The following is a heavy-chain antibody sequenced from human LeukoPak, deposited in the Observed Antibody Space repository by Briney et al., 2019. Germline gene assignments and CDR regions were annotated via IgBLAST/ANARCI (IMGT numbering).Heavy chain of an antibody. CDR3: VRATIFGVVTQYYYYYMDV. CDR1: GGTFSSYA. CDR2: IIPIFGTA. D-gene: IGHD3-3*01. V-gene: IGHV1-69*05. Sequence: SVKVSCKASGGTFSSYAISWVRQAPGQGLEWMGGIIPIFGTANYAQKFQGRVTITTDESTSTAYMELSSLRSEDTAVYYCVRATIFGVVTQYYYYYMDVWGKGTTVTVSS. J-gene: IGHJ6*03.